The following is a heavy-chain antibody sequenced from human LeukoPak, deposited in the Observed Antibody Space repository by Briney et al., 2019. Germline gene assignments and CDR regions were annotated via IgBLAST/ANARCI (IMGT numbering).Heavy chain of an antibody. D-gene: IGHD3-22*01. V-gene: IGHV4-38-2*02. J-gene: IGHJ3*02. Sequence: PSETLSLTCTVSGYSISSGYYWGWIRQPPGKGLEWIGSIYHSGSTYYNPSLKSRVTISVDTSKNQFSLKLSSVTAADTAVYYCARGRYYYDSSGYDAFDIWGQGTMVTVSS. CDR3: ARGRYYYDSSGYDAFDI. CDR1: GYSISSGYY. CDR2: IYHSGST.